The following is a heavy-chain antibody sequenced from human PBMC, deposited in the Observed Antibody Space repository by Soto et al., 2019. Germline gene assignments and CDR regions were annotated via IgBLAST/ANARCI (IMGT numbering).Heavy chain of an antibody. CDR2: IKFDGSST. CDR3: VRGAKNIYAMDV. J-gene: IGHJ6*02. CDR1: GFAFSSYW. V-gene: IGHV3-74*01. Sequence: EVQLVESGGGLVQPGGSLRLSRAASGFAFSSYWMHWVRQAPGKGLLWVSRIKFDGSSTYYGDSGKGRFTISRDDAKNTVFLQMNGLRVDDTAVYYCVRGAKNIYAMDVWGQGTTVTVSS.